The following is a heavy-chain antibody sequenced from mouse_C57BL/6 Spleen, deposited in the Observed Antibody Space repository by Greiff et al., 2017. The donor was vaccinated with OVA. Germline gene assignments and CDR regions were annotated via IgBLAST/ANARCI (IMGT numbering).Heavy chain of an antibody. CDR2: INPSSGYT. V-gene: IGHV1-4*01. J-gene: IGHJ2*01. CDR1: GYTFTSYT. CDR3: AREGQITTYYFDY. Sequence: QVQLQQSGAELARPGASVKMSCKASGYTFTSYTMHWVKQRPGQGLEWIGYINPSSGYTKYNQKFKDKATLTADKSSSTAYMQLSSLTSEDYAVYYCAREGQITTYYFDYWGQGTTLTVAS. D-gene: IGHD1-1*01.